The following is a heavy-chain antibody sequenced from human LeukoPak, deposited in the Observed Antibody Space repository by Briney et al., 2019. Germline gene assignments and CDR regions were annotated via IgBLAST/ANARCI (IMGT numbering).Heavy chain of an antibody. Sequence: GGSLRLSCAASGFTFNDAWMSWVRQAPGKGLEWVGRIKSKNDGGTTDYAAPVKGRFTISRDDSKNMVYLQMNSVETEDTAIYYCTTERGSRAANGNNAFHIWGQGTMVTVSS. V-gene: IGHV3-15*01. D-gene: IGHD2-8*01. J-gene: IGHJ3*02. CDR1: GFTFNDAW. CDR2: IKSKNDGGTT. CDR3: TTERGSRAANGNNAFHI.